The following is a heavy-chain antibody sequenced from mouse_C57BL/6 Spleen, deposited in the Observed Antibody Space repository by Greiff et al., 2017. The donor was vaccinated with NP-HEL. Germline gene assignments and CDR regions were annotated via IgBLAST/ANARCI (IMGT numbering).Heavy chain of an antibody. D-gene: IGHD2-2*01. CDR2: IDPSDSET. CDR3: ARTGTYGYDGVAWFAY. V-gene: IGHV1-52*01. CDR1: GYTFTSYW. Sequence: VQLQQPGAELVRPGSSVKLSCKASGYTFTSYWMHWVKQRPIQGLEWIGNIDPSDSETHYNQKFKDKATLTVDKSSSTAYMQLSSLTSEESAVYYCARTGTYGYDGVAWFAYWGQGTLVTVSA. J-gene: IGHJ3*01.